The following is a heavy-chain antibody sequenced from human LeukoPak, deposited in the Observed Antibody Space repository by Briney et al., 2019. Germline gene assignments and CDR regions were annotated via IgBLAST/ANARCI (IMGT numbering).Heavy chain of an antibody. CDR1: GFTFSSYG. Sequence: GGSLRLSCAASGFTFSSYGMSWGRQAPGKGLEWVSAISGSGGSTYYADSVKGRFTISRDNSKNTVDLQMNSLRAEDTALYYCARDYNWGTDYWGQGTLVTVSS. J-gene: IGHJ4*02. V-gene: IGHV3-23*01. D-gene: IGHD7-27*01. CDR2: ISGSGGST. CDR3: ARDYNWGTDY.